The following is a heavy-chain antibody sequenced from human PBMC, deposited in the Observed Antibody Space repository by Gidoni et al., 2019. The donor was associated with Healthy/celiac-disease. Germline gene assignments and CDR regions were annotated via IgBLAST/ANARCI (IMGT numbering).Heavy chain of an antibody. CDR2: IYYSGST. CDR1: GGSISSYY. D-gene: IGHD2-15*01. J-gene: IGHJ4*02. V-gene: IGHV4-59*01. CDR3: ARAPLSGGSWMVYY. Sequence: QVQLQESGPGLVKPSETLSLTCTAAGGSISSYYWSWIRQPPGKGLELLGYIYYSGSTNYNPSLKRRVTISVDTSKNQFSLKLSSVTAADTAVYYCARAPLSGGSWMVYYWGQGTLVTVSS.